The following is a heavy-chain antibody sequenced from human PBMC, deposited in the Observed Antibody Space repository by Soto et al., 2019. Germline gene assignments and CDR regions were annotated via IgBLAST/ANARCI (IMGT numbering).Heavy chain of an antibody. CDR2: IGTAGDT. D-gene: IGHD6-6*01. J-gene: IGHJ6*02. V-gene: IGHV3-13*01. CDR3: ARDQQLVRYYYGMDV. CDR1: GFTFSSYD. Sequence: GGSLRLSCAASGFTFSSYDMHWVRQATGKGLEWVSAIGTAGDTYYPGSVKGRFTISRENAKNSLYLQMNSLRAEDTAVYYCARDQQLVRYYYGMDVWGQGTTVTVSS.